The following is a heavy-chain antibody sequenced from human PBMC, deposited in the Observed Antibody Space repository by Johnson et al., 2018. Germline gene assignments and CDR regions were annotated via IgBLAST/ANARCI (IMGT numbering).Heavy chain of an antibody. CDR1: GGSVSSSY. D-gene: IGHD4/OR15-4a*01. CDR3: ARDTRTLVVPYGVDV. Sequence: QVQLQESGPGLVKPSETLSLTCTVSGGSVSSSYWNWIRQPPGKGLEWIGYIYHTGTTNYNPSLKSRDPMSVDTSKNQFSLKLSSVTAADTAVYYCARDTRTLVVPYGVDVGGQGTTVTVSS. V-gene: IGHV4-59*02. J-gene: IGHJ6*02. CDR2: IYHTGTT.